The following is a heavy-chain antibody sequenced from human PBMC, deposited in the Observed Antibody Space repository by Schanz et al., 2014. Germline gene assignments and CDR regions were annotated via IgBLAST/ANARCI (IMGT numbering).Heavy chain of an antibody. CDR2: INSVGSNT. CDR3: AKGRFGELSAFDI. D-gene: IGHD3-10*01. CDR1: GFTFSNYW. V-gene: IGHV3-74*01. J-gene: IGHJ3*02. Sequence: EVQLVESGGGLVQPGGSLRLSCAASGFTFSNYWMHWVRQAPGKGLVWVSRINSVGSNTDYADSVTGRFTISRDNAKNTLYLQMNSLRAEDTAVYYCAKGRFGELSAFDIWGQGTMVTVSS.